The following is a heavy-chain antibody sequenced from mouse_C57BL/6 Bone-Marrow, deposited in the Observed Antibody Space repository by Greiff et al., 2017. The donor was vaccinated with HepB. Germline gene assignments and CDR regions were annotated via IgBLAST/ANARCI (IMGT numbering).Heavy chain of an antibody. Sequence: QVQLQQPGAELVKPGASVKMYCKASGYTFTSYWITWVKQRPGQGLEWIGDIYPGSGSTNYNEKFKSKATLTVDTSSSTAYMQLSSLTSEDSAVYYCERSPSAVVAIDYWGQGTTLTVSS. CDR2: IYPGSGST. D-gene: IGHD1-1*01. J-gene: IGHJ2*01. CDR1: GYTFTSYW. CDR3: ERSPSAVVAIDY. V-gene: IGHV1-55*01.